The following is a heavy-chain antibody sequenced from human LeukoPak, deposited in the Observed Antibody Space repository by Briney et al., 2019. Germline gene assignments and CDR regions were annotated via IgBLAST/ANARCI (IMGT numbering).Heavy chain of an antibody. CDR2: IYSDGTT. CDR3: ARGRSGSLLDAFDI. D-gene: IGHD3-10*01. V-gene: IGHV3-53*01. Sequence: GSLRLSCAASGFTVSSNYMCWARQAPGKGLEWVSVIYSDGTTTYADSLKGRFTISRDNPKNTLYLQMNSLRAEDRAVYYCARGRSGSLLDAFDIWGQGTMVTVSS. J-gene: IGHJ3*02. CDR1: GFTVSSNY.